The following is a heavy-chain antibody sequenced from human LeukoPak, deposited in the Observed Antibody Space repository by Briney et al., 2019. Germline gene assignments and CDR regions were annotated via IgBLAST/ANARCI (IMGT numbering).Heavy chain of an antibody. J-gene: IGHJ5*02. CDR2: IWYDGSNK. D-gene: IGHD3-9*01. V-gene: IGHV3-33*01. CDR1: GFTFSSYG. Sequence: GGSLRLSCAASGFTFSSYGMHWVRQAPGKGLEWVAVIWYDGSNKYYADSVKGRFTVPRDNSKNTLYLQMNSLRAEDTAVYYCARVCQVFDWLLYDNWFDPWGQGTLVTVSS. CDR3: ARVCQVFDWLLYDNWFDP.